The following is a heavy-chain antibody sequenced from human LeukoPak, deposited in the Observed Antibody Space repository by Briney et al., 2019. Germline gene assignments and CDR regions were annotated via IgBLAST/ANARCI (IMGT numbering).Heavy chain of an antibody. Sequence: PGGSLRLSCAASGFTFTSYAMSWVRQAPGKGLEWVSSISSSSSYIYYADSVKGRFTISRDNAKNSLYLQMNSLRAEDTAVYYCARVSGNVDTAMDHYFDYWGQGTLVTVSS. J-gene: IGHJ4*02. D-gene: IGHD5-18*01. CDR2: ISSSSSYI. V-gene: IGHV3-21*01. CDR3: ARVSGNVDTAMDHYFDY. CDR1: GFTFTSYA.